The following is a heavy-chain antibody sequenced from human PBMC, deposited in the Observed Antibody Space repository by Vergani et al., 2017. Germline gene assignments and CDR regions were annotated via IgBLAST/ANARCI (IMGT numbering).Heavy chain of an antibody. CDR3: AKELTGAFDY. Sequence: EVQLVESGGGLVQPGRSLRLSCAASGFTFDDYAMHWDRQAPGKGLEWVSGISWNSGSIGYADSVKGRFTISRDNAKNSLYLQMNSLRAEDTALYYCAKELTGAFDYWGQGTLVTVSS. CDR1: GFTFDDYA. V-gene: IGHV3-9*01. J-gene: IGHJ4*02. D-gene: IGHD7-27*01. CDR2: ISWNSGSI.